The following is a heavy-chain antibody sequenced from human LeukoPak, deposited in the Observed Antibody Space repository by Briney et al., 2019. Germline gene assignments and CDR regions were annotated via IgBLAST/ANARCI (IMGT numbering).Heavy chain of an antibody. D-gene: IGHD3-3*01. J-gene: IGHJ4*02. CDR3: AREADDTIFGVVYFDY. V-gene: IGHV4-59*12. CDR2: IYYSGST. CDR1: GGSISSYY. Sequence: SETLSLTCTVSGGSISSYYWSWIRQPPGKGLEWIGYIYYSGSTNYNPSLKSRVTISVDTSKNQFSLKLSSVTAADTAVYYCAREADDTIFGVVYFDYWGQGTLVTVSS.